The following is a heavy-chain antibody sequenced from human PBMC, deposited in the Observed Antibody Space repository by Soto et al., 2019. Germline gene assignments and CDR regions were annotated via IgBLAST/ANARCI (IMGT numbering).Heavy chain of an antibody. Sequence: ASVKVSCKASGYSFTDYHIHWVRQAPGQGLGWLGRINPKSGGTSTSQKFQGWVTMTTATSISTASLELTRLTSDDTAIYYCARGDSTDCSNGVCSFFYNHDMDVWGQGTTVTVSS. D-gene: IGHD2-8*01. CDR3: ARGDSTDCSNGVCSFFYNHDMDV. CDR2: INPKSGGT. CDR1: GYSFTDYH. V-gene: IGHV1-2*04. J-gene: IGHJ6*02.